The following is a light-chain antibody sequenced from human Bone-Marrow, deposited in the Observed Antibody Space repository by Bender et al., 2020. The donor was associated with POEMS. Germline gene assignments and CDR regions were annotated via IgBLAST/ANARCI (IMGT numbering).Light chain of an antibody. J-gene: IGLJ3*02. V-gene: IGLV1-44*01. CDR3: AAWDAGLSGGV. CDR1: NSNIGTNA. CDR2: SDN. Sequence: QSVLTQPPSASGTPGQRVTISCSGSNSNIGTNAVNWYQPFPGTAPKLLIYSDNQRPSGVPDRFYAFKSGTSAFLAISGLQSEDEADYYCAAWDAGLSGGVFGGGTKLTVL.